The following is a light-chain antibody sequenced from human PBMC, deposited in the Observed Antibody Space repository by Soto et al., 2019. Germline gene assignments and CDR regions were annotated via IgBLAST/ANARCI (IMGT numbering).Light chain of an antibody. J-gene: IGKJ1*01. CDR2: AAS. CDR3: QKYNSAPQT. Sequence: DIRMTQSPSSLAASVGDRVIITCRASQGISNFLAWFQQKPGKGPELLIYAASTLQSGVPSRFSGSGSGTDFTLTISSLQPEDVATYYCQKYNSAPQTFGQGTKVEIK. V-gene: IGKV1-27*01. CDR1: QGISNF.